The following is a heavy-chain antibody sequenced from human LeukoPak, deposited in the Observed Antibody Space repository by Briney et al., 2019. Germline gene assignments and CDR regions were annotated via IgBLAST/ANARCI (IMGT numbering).Heavy chain of an antibody. CDR2: ISSRSSYM. D-gene: IGHD6-13*01. V-gene: IGHV3-21*01. CDR1: GFTFSSYS. CDR3: ARGYSSSWYGPND. Sequence: GGSLRLSCAASGFTFSSYSMNWVRQAPGKGLEWVSSISSRSSYMYYADSVKGRFTISRDNAKNSLYLQMNSLRAEDTAVYYCARGYSSSWYGPNDWGQGTLVTVSS. J-gene: IGHJ4*02.